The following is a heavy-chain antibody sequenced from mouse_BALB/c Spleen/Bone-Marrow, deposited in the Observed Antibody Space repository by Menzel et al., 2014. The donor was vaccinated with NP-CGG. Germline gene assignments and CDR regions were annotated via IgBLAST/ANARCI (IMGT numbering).Heavy chain of an antibody. V-gene: IGHV1S81*02. J-gene: IGHJ3*01. Sequence: LQESGAELVKPGASVKLSCKASGYTFTSYYMYWVKQRPGQGLEWIGEINPSSGGTNFNEKVKSKATLTVDKSSSTAYMQLSSLTSEDSAVYYRTRSGPGFAYWGQGTLVTVSA. CDR1: GYTFTSYY. CDR2: INPSSGGT. CDR3: TRSGPGFAY.